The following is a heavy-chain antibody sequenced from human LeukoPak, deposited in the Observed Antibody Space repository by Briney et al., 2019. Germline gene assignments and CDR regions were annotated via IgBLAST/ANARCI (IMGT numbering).Heavy chain of an antibody. Sequence: PETLSLTCAVSGYFISSGYYWGWIRQPPGKGLEWIGSLYHSGSTYYNPSLMSRVTISVDTSKHQFSLKLSSVTAADTAVYYCARAAHYGSGSIDAFDIWGQGTMVPVSS. CDR1: GYFISSGYY. J-gene: IGHJ3*02. CDR3: ARAAHYGSGSIDAFDI. D-gene: IGHD3-10*01. CDR2: LYHSGST. V-gene: IGHV4-38-2*01.